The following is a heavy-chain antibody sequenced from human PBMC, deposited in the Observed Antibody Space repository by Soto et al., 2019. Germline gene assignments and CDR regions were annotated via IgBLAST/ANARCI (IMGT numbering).Heavy chain of an antibody. D-gene: IGHD3-10*01. Sequence: QITLKESGPTLVKPTQTLTLTCTFSGFSLSTSGVGVGWIRQPPGKALEWLALIYWDDDKRYSPSLKSRLTIPKDTSKNQVVLTMTNMDPVDTATYYCAHRLRFYYGSGSYVYWGQGTLVTVSS. V-gene: IGHV2-5*02. CDR3: AHRLRFYYGSGSYVY. J-gene: IGHJ4*02. CDR2: IYWDDDK. CDR1: GFSLSTSGVG.